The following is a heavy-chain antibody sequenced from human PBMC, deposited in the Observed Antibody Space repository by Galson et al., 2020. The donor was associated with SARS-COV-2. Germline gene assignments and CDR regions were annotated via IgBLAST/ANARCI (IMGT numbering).Heavy chain of an antibody. Sequence: GESPKISCAASGFIFNTFWMTWVRQAPGKGLEWVANINEDGIEKYPVDSVRGRFTITRHYGKRSLFQHMDSMRAEDTALYYCARARSGTTYSYHYMDVSAKGTTGTVAS. CDR3: ARARSGTTYSYHYMDV. CDR1: GFIFNTFW. CDR2: INEDGIEK. D-gene: IGHD3-10*01. V-gene: IGHV3-7*03. J-gene: IGHJ6*03.